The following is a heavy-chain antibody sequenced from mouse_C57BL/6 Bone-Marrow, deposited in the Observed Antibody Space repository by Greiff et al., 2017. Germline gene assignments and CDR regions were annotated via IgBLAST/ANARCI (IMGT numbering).Heavy chain of an antibody. V-gene: IGHV1-81*01. CDR3: ARGNDGYRTFAMDY. CDR2: IYPRSGNT. J-gene: IGHJ4*01. CDR1: GYTFTSYG. Sequence: LVESGAELARPGASVKLSCKASGYTFTSYGISWVKQRTGQGLEWIGEIYPRSGNTYYNEKFKGKATLTADKSSSTAYMELRSLTSEDSAVYFCARGNDGYRTFAMDYWGQGTSVTVSS. D-gene: IGHD2-3*01.